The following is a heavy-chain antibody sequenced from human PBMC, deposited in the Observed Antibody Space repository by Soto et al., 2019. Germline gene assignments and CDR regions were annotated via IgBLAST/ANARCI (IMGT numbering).Heavy chain of an antibody. Sequence: GGSLRLSCVASGFTFSTYAMNWVRQAPGKGLEWVSALTAGGGTTYYADSVKGRFTISRANSLNALYLQMNNLRVEDTAVYYCAHPRGYGVFDAYDIWGQGTMVTVS. D-gene: IGHD4-17*01. J-gene: IGHJ3*02. CDR2: LTAGGGTT. CDR3: AHPRGYGVFDAYDI. V-gene: IGHV3-23*01. CDR1: GFTFSTYA.